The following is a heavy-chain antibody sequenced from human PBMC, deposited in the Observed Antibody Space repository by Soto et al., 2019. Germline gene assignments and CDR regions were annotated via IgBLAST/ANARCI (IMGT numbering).Heavy chain of an antibody. CDR3: AKQHGDASEFAFEI. CDR2: IYFTGTT. CDR1: GGGITSYY. Sequence: QVQLHESGPGLVKPSETLSLTCAVSGGGITSYYWNWIRQSPGKGLEWIDYIYFTGTTKYNPLLTCRYSISIYAAKGRFFLNLTPLTAADAAVYYCAKQHGDASEFAFEIWSELSLVTVSP. J-gene: IGHJ3*02. V-gene: IGHV4-59*08.